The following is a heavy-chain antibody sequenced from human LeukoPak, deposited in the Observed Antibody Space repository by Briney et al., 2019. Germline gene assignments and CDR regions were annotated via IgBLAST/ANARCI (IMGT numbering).Heavy chain of an antibody. J-gene: IGHJ4*02. CDR3: ATSYSSGWPYFDY. Sequence: GASVKVSCKVSGYTLTELSMHWVRQAPGKGLEWMGGFDPEDGETIYAQKFQGRVTMTEGTSTDTAYMELSSLRSEDTAVYYCATSYSSGWPYFDYWGQGTLVTVSS. CDR1: GYTLTELS. V-gene: IGHV1-24*01. CDR2: FDPEDGET. D-gene: IGHD6-19*01.